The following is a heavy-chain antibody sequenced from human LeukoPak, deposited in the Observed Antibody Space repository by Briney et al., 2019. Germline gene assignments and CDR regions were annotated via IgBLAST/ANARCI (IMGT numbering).Heavy chain of an antibody. Sequence: SETLSLTCTVSGDSISSGGYHWNWIRQRPGKGLEWIGFTSYGEGAYYNPSLMSRITMSVDPSQNQFSLKMRDVTAADTAVYFCATAEWENFYFDSWGQGALVAVTS. V-gene: IGHV4-31*03. J-gene: IGHJ4*02. CDR2: TSYGEGA. CDR1: GDSISSGGYH. D-gene: IGHD1-26*01. CDR3: ATAEWENFYFDS.